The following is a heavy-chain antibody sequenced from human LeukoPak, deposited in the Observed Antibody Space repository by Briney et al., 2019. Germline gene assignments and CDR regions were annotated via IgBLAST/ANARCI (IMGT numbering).Heavy chain of an antibody. CDR2: IYPADSDT. J-gene: IGHJ4*02. Sequence: GESLKISCQSSGYSFTTSWIAWLRQMPGKGLEWMGMIYPADSDTRYSPSFQGQVTISADKSISTAYLQWSSLKASDTAMYYCARRSGQLVDYWGQGTLVTVSS. CDR3: ARRSGQLVDY. D-gene: IGHD6-6*01. CDR1: GYSFTTSW. V-gene: IGHV5-51*01.